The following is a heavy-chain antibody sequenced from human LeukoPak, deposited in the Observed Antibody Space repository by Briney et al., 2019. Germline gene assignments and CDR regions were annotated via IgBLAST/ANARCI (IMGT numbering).Heavy chain of an antibody. Sequence: PGGSLRLSCAASGFSFNTYSMNWVRQTPGKGLEWVSSISSSSRYIYYANSVKGRFTIYRDNAKNSLYLQMNSLRAEDTAVYYCARDQGQLLYGFDYWGQGTLVTVSS. CDR3: ARDQGQLLYGFDY. J-gene: IGHJ4*02. V-gene: IGHV3-21*01. D-gene: IGHD2-2*02. CDR2: ISSSSRYI. CDR1: GFSFNTYS.